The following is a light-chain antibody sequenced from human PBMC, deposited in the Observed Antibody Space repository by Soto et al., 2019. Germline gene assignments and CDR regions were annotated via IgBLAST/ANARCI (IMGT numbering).Light chain of an antibody. J-gene: IGKJ1*01. CDR3: QHYNSYSEA. Sequence: DIVMTQSPSTLSGSVGDRATISCRASQSISSRLAWYQQKPGKAPKLLIYEASTLKSGVPSRFSGSGSGTEFTLTITTLQPDDFAAYYCQHYNSYSEAFGQGTKVELK. CDR2: EAS. V-gene: IGKV1-5*03. CDR1: QSISSR.